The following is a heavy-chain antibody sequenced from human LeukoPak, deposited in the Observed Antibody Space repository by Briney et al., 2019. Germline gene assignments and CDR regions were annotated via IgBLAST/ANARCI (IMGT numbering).Heavy chain of an antibody. CDR1: GFTFSSYE. CDR3: AKAVGWYYFDY. J-gene: IGHJ4*02. CDR2: ISWDGGST. Sequence: GGSLRLPCAASGFTFSSYEMNWVRQAPGKGLEWVSLISWDGGSTYYADSVKGRFTISRDNSKNSLYLQMNSLRTEDTALYYCAKAVGWYYFDYWGQGTLVTVSS. V-gene: IGHV3-43*02. D-gene: IGHD6-19*01.